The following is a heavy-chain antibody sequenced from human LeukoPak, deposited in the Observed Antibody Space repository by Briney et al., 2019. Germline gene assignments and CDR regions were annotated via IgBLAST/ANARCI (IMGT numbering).Heavy chain of an antibody. CDR1: GFTFNSYW. CDR2: IKRDGSEK. D-gene: IGHD5-18*01. CDR3: ARVSQGGYSYGPLDY. J-gene: IGHJ4*02. Sequence: PGGSLRLSCAASGFTFNSYWMNWVRQAPGKGLEWVANIKRDGSEKYYVDSVKGRFTISRDNAKNSLDLQMNSLRVEDTAVYYCARVSQGGYSYGPLDYWGQGTLVTVSS. V-gene: IGHV3-7*03.